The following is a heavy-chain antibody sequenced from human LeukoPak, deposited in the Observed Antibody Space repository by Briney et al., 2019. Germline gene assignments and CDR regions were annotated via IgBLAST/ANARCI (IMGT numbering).Heavy chain of an antibody. CDR1: GGSLRSYY. CDR2: IYSSGST. D-gene: IGHD4-23*01. J-gene: IGHJ5*02. Sequence: SETLSLTCTVSGGSLRSYYWNWKRQPAGKGLEWIGRIYSSGSTNYNPSLKSRVTISKDNSKNQFSLKLTSVTAADTAVYYCARDPYGGGGWFDPWGQGTLVTVSS. V-gene: IGHV4-4*07. CDR3: ARDPYGGGGWFDP.